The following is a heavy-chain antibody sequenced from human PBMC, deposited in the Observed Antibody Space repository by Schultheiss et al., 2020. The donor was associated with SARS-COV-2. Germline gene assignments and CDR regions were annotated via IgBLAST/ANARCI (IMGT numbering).Heavy chain of an antibody. V-gene: IGHV3-23*01. CDR2: ISGSGGST. CDR3: AKGQYYYDSSGHDY. D-gene: IGHD3-22*01. CDR1: GFTFSSYS. J-gene: IGHJ4*02. Sequence: GESLKISCAASGFTFSSYSMNWVRQAPGKGLEWVSAISGSGGSTYYADSVKGRFTISRDNSKNTLYLQMNSLRAEDTAVYYCAKGQYYYDSSGHDYWGQGTLVTVSS.